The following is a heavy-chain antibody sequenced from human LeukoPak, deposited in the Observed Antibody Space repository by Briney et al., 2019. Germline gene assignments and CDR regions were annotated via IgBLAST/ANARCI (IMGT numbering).Heavy chain of an antibody. J-gene: IGHJ4*02. CDR3: ARHPGHSYGYSGDY. CDR2: IYYTGNT. Sequence: KPSETLSLTCTVSGGSISSSGYYWGWIRQSPGRGLECIGTIYYTGNTYYNPSLKSRVIITVDMFKNQFSLKLSSVTVADTAVYYCARHPGHSYGYSGDYWGQGTRVTVSS. CDR1: GGSISSSGYY. V-gene: IGHV4-39*01. D-gene: IGHD5-18*01.